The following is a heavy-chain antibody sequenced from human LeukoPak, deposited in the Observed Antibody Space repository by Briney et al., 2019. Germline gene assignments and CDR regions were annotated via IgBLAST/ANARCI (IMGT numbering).Heavy chain of an antibody. CDR3: AMRYSGYDNPHQTDFDY. V-gene: IGHV1-69*05. Sequence: SVKVSCKASGGTFSSYAISWVRQAPGQGLEWMGGIIPIFGTANYAQKFQGRVTITTDESTSTAYMGLSSLRSEDTAVYYCAMRYSGYDNPHQTDFDYWGQGTLVTVSS. CDR2: IIPIFGTA. CDR1: GGTFSSYA. D-gene: IGHD5-12*01. J-gene: IGHJ4*02.